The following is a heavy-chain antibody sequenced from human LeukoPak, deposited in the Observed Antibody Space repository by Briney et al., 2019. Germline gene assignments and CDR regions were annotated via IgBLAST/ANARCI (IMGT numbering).Heavy chain of an antibody. J-gene: IGHJ4*02. V-gene: IGHV3-53*01. CDR1: GFTVSSNY. CDR2: IYSGGST. CDR3: ASGSPKICSGTSCPLDY. D-gene: IGHD2-2*01. Sequence: GGSLRLSCAASGFTVSSNYMSWVRQAPGKGLEWVSVIYSGGSTYYADSVKGRFTISRDNSKNTLYLQMNSLRAEDTAVYYCASGSPKICSGTSCPLDYWGQGTLVTVSS.